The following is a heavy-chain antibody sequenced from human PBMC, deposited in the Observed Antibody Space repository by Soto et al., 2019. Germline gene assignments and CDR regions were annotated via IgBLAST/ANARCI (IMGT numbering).Heavy chain of an antibody. Sequence: GGSLRLSCAASGFTFSGSAMHWVRQASGKGLEWVGRIRSKANSYATAYAASVKGRFTISRDDSKNTAYLQMNSLKTEDTAVYYCTSHVGVAPRDTAMVKGGMDVWGQGTTVTVSS. J-gene: IGHJ6*02. CDR3: TSHVGVAPRDTAMVKGGMDV. V-gene: IGHV3-73*01. D-gene: IGHD5-18*01. CDR1: GFTFSGSA. CDR2: IRSKANSYAT.